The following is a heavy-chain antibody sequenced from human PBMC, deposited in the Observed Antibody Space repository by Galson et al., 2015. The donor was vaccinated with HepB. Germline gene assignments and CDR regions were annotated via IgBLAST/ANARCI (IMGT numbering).Heavy chain of an antibody. J-gene: IGHJ6*03. D-gene: IGHD3-10*01. CDR2: ISYDGSNK. Sequence: SLRLSCAASGFTFRSYGMHWVRQAPGKGLEWVAVISYDGSNKYYADSVKGRFTISRDNSKNTVSLQMNSPRGEDTAVYHCAKDWFRESSGYYYYMDVWGKGTTVIVSS. V-gene: IGHV3-30*18. CDR3: AKDWFRESSGYYYYMDV. CDR1: GFTFRSYG.